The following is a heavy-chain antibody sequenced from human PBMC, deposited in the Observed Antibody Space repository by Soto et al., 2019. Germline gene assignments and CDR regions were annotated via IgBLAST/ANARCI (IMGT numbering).Heavy chain of an antibody. J-gene: IGHJ4*02. Sequence: QVQLVQSGAEVKKPGASVRVSCKASGYTFTHYYIHWVRQAPGQGLEWMVIINPNGGITTYAQKFLAGFSMTRDTSTSTVYLELSSLRSEDSAVYYCATSVNSAMAFDYCGQGTLGTVSS. V-gene: IGHV1-46*01. CDR1: GYTFTHYY. CDR2: INPNGGIT. CDR3: ATSVNSAMAFDY. D-gene: IGHD5-18*01.